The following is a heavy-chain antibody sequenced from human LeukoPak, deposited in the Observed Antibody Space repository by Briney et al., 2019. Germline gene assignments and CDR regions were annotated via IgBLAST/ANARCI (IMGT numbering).Heavy chain of an antibody. CDR2: IYYSGST. D-gene: IGHD3-10*01. J-gene: IGHJ3*02. Sequence: SETLSLTCTVSGGSISSYYWSWIRQPPGKGLEWIGYIYYSGSTNYNPSLKSRVTISVDTSKNQFSLKLSSVTAADTAVYYCARHVLLWFGELNAFDIWGQGTMVTVSS. CDR1: GGSISSYY. CDR3: ARHVLLWFGELNAFDI. V-gene: IGHV4-59*08.